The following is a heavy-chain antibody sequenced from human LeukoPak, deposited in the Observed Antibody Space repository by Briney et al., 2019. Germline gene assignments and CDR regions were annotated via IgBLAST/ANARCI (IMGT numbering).Heavy chain of an antibody. Sequence: PGGSLKLSCAASGFSFSGSAMHWVRQASGKGLEWVGRIRDKTNSYATAYAASVEGRFTISRDDSKNTAYLQMNSLKAEDAAVYYCTPVGPTSDAFAIWGQGTVVTVSS. V-gene: IGHV3-73*01. D-gene: IGHD1-26*01. CDR1: GFSFSGSA. CDR2: IRDKTNSYAT. J-gene: IGHJ3*02. CDR3: TPVGPTSDAFAI.